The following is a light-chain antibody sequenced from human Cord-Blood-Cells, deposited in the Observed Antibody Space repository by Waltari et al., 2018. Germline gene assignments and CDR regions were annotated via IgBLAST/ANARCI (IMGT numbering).Light chain of an antibody. CDR3: QQYYSTLIT. CDR1: PSVLYSSNNKNY. J-gene: IGKJ5*01. Sequence: DIVMTQSPDSLAVSLGERAPINCKSSPSVLYSSNNKNYLAGYQQKPGQPPKLLIYWASTRESGVPDRFSGSGSGTDFTLTISSLQAEDVAVYYCQQYYSTLITFGQGTRLEIK. V-gene: IGKV4-1*01. CDR2: WAS.